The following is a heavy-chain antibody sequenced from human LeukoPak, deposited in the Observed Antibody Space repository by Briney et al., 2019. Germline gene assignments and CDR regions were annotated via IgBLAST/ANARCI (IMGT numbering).Heavy chain of an antibody. CDR2: ISGSGGST. V-gene: IGHV3-23*01. D-gene: IGHD3-22*01. CDR1: GFTFSSYA. CDR3: AKGRGIHTMIVVVIIDY. Sequence: PGGSLRLSCAASGFTFSSYAMSWVRQAPGKGLEWVSAISGSGGSTYYADSVKGRFTISRDNSKNTLYLQMNSLRAEDTAVYYCAKGRGIHTMIVVVIIDYWGQGTLVTVSS. J-gene: IGHJ4*02.